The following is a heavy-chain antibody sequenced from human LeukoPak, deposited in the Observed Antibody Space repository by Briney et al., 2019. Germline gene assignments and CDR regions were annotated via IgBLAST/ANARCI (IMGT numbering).Heavy chain of an antibody. V-gene: IGHV3-23*01. CDR3: AKDPLRARVVIARYFQH. J-gene: IGHJ1*01. CDR2: ISGSGGST. CDR1: GFTFSSYG. Sequence: GRSLRLSCAAPGFTFSSYGIHWVRQAPGKGLEWVSAISGSGGSTYYADSVKGRFTISRDNSKNTLYLQMNSLRAEDTAVYYCAKDPLRARVVIARYFQHWGQGTLVTVSS. D-gene: IGHD2-21*01.